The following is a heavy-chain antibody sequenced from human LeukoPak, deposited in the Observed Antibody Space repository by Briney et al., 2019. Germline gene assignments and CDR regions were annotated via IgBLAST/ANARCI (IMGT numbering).Heavy chain of an antibody. CDR2: ISSSSSYI. CDR3: ARDLGLEVTRWLEPEFDY. J-gene: IGHJ4*02. Sequence: GGSLRLSCAASGFTFSSYSMNWVRQAPGKGLEWVSSISSSSSYIYYADSVKGRFTISRDNAKNSLYIQMNSLRAEDTGVYYCARDLGLEVTRWLEPEFDYWGQGTLVTVSS. D-gene: IGHD5-24*01. CDR1: GFTFSSYS. V-gene: IGHV3-21*01.